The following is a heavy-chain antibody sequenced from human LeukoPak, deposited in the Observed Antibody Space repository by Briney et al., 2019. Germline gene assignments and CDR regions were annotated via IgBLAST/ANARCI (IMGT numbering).Heavy chain of an antibody. J-gene: IGHJ4*02. CDR1: GFNFNDYD. CDR2: INWNSVHI. Sequence: GWSLRLSCAASGFNFNDYDISWVRQVPGKGLEWVSGINWNSVHIGYADSVKGRFTIYRDNAQKSVHLQMFSLRPEDTALYYCSTSRPDRFIDSWGQGTLVTVST. D-gene: IGHD1-14*01. CDR3: STSRPDRFIDS. V-gene: IGHV3-9*01.